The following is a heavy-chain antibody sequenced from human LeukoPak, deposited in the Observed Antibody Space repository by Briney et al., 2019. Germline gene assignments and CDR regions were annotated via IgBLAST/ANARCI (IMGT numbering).Heavy chain of an antibody. J-gene: IGHJ5*02. CDR3: ASSGYIAAAGTNWFDP. V-gene: IGHV4-39*07. CDR2: INHSGST. D-gene: IGHD6-13*01. Sequence: PSETLSLTCTVSGASISSGSYYWGWIRRPPGKGLEWIGEINHSGSTNYNPSLKSRVTISVDTSKNQFSLKLSSVTAADTAVYYCASSGYIAAAGTNWFDPWGQGTLVTVSS. CDR1: GASISSGSYY.